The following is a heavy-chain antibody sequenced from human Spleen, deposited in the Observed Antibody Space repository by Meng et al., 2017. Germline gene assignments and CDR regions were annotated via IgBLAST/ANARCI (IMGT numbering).Heavy chain of an antibody. J-gene: IGHJ4*02. CDR2: INPKSGDT. CDR3: ARDEDISAAGKLFGDY. CDR1: GYNFPDYY. D-gene: IGHD6-25*01. V-gene: IGHV1-2*06. Sequence: QVQLMQSGAEVKKPGASVKVSYKPSGYNFPDYYIHWVRRAPGQGLEWMGRINPKSGDTHYAQKFQARVTMTGETSISTAYMELSGLRSDDTAMYYCARDEDISAAGKLFGDYWGQGTLVTVSS.